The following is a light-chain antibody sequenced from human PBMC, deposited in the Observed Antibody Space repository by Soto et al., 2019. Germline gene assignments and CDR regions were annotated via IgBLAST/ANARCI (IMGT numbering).Light chain of an antibody. CDR2: GNT. CDR3: HSYDTTLRGSV. Sequence: QPVLTQPPSVSGAPGQRVTISCTGSSXXXGTDNDVHWYRHLPGTAPKLLIYGNTNRPSGVPDRFSGSKSGTSASLAITGLQAEDEADYYCHSYDTTLRGSVFGGGTQLTVL. J-gene: IGLJ3*02. CDR1: SXXXGTDND. V-gene: IGLV1-40*01.